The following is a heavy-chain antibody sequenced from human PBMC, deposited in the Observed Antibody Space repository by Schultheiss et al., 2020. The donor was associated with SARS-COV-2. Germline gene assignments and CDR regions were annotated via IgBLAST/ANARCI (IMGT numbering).Heavy chain of an antibody. V-gene: IGHV4-34*01. CDR2: INHSGST. Sequence: SETLSLTCAVYGGSFSGYYWSWIRQPPGKGLEWIGEINHSGSTNYNPSLKSRVTISVDTSKNQFSLKLSSVTAADKAVYYCSRDGGGGIVEGGWFDPWGQGTLVTVSS. CDR1: GGSFSGYY. CDR3: SRDGGGGIVEGGWFDP. D-gene: IGHD2-15*01. J-gene: IGHJ5*02.